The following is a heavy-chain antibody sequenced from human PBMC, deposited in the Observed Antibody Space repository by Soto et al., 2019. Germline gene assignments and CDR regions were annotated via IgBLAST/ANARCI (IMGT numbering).Heavy chain of an antibody. V-gene: IGHV4-34*01. CDR2: INHTGST. J-gene: IGHJ4*02. CDR1: GESFSGYY. CDR3: ALVVAGPDF. Sequence: QVQLQQWGAGLLKPSETLSLTCAVYGESFSGYYWSWIRQHPGKGLEWIGEINHTGSTNYNPSLRSPVTIYVDTSKNQFSLKLSCVTAADASVYYCALVVAGPDFWGQGTLVTVSS. D-gene: IGHD2-15*01.